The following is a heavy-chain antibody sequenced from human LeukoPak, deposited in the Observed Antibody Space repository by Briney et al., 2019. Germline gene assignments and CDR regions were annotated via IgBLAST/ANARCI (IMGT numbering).Heavy chain of an antibody. V-gene: IGHV3-48*02. J-gene: IGHJ5*02. CDR1: GFTFSSYS. CDR2: ISSSSSTI. CDR3: ARDFKREPRP. Sequence: PGGSLRLSCAASGFTFSSYSMNWVRQAPGKGLEWVSYISSSSSTIYYADSVRGRFTISRDNAKNSLYLQMNSLRDKDTAVYYCARDFKREPRPWGQGTLVTVSS. D-gene: IGHD1-26*01.